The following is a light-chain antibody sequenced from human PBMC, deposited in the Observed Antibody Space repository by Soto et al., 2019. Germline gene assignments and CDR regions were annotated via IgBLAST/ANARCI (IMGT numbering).Light chain of an antibody. Sequence: QSALTQPASVSGSPGQSITISCTGSSSDIGSYFYVSWYQQHPGKAPNLIIYDVGNRPSGVSNRFSGSKSGNTASLTISGLQAEDEADYHCSSYTWNNSLAYVFGTGTKLTAL. J-gene: IGLJ1*01. CDR2: DVG. CDR3: SSYTWNNSLAYV. CDR1: SSDIGSYFY. V-gene: IGLV2-14*03.